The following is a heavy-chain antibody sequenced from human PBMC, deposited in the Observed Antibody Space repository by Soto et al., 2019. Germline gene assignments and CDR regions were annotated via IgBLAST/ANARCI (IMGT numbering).Heavy chain of an antibody. V-gene: IGHV4-34*01. Sequence: QVQLQQRGAGLLKPSETLSLTCVVDGESFSGYYWTWIRQPPGKGLEWIGEINDSGSTNHKPSLKSRVIMSIDTSKNQFCLNLRSVTAADTGVYYCAKGGRFPEARYYFLDVWGNGTTVTVSS. CDR1: GESFSGYY. J-gene: IGHJ6*03. D-gene: IGHD3-3*01. CDR3: AKGGRFPEARYYFLDV. CDR2: INDSGST.